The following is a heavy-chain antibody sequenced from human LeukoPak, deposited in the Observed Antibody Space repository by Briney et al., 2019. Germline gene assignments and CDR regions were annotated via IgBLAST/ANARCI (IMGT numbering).Heavy chain of an antibody. CDR3: ARHGSDYSFDY. V-gene: IGHV4-59*08. D-gene: IGHD3-22*01. J-gene: IGHJ4*02. CDR2: ISYSGST. CDR1: GGSISSYY. Sequence: PSETLSLTCTVSGGSISSYYWSWIRQLPGKGLEWIGYISYSGSTNYNLSLKSRVTISVETSKNQFSLKLRSVTAADTAVYYCARHGSDYSFDYWGQGTLVTVSS.